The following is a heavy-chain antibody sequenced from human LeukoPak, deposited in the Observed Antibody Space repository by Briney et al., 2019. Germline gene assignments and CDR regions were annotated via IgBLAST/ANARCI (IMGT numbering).Heavy chain of an antibody. CDR3: ARHLSHHYDILTGYYNAFYY. D-gene: IGHD3-9*01. CDR2: IYYSGST. Sequence: SETLSLTCTVSGGSISSYYWSWIRQPPGKGLEWIGYIYYSGSTNYNPSLKSRVTISVDTSKNQFSLKLSSVTAADTAVYYCARHLSHHYDILTGYYNAFYYWGQRNLVTVSS. CDR1: GGSISSYY. V-gene: IGHV4-59*08. J-gene: IGHJ4*02.